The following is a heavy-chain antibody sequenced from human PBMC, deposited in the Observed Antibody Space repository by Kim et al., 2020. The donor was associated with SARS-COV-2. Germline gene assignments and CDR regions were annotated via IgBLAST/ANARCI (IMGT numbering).Heavy chain of an antibody. CDR1: GYRFTSYW. CDR2: IYPGDSDT. Sequence: GESLKISCKGSGYRFTSYWIGWVRQMPGKGLEWMGIIYPGDSDTRYSPSFQGQVTISADKSISTAYLQWSSLKASDTAMYYCARHGIAAAGTFDYYYGMDVWGQGTTVTVSS. J-gene: IGHJ6*02. D-gene: IGHD6-13*01. CDR3: ARHGIAAAGTFDYYYGMDV. V-gene: IGHV5-51*01.